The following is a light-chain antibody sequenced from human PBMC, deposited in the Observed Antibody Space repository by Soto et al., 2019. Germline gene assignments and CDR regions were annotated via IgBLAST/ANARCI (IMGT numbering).Light chain of an antibody. CDR3: QQYNSYSRT. CDR2: DAS. CDR1: QSISSW. Sequence: IHRTQSPSTLSASVVYRVTITFRASQSISSWLAWYQQKPGKAPKLLIYDASSLESGVPSRFSGSGSGTEFTLTISSLQPDDFATYYCQQYNSYSRTFGQGTKVDI. V-gene: IGKV1-5*01. J-gene: IGKJ1*01.